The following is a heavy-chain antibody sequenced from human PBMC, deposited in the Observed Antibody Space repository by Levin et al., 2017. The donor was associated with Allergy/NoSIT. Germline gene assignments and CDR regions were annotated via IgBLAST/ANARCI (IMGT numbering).Heavy chain of an antibody. D-gene: IGHD6-19*01. V-gene: IGHV4-59*08. CDR3: AKSPKVTRGWYLGSQ. CDR1: GDSINTYY. CDR2: IHYTGST. J-gene: IGHJ4*02. Sequence: SETLSLTCTVSGDSINTYYWTWIRQCPGKGLEWIGYIHYTGSTNYNPSLKSRVTMSVDASKNQFSLEMTSVTAADTAVYYCAKSPKVTRGWYLGSQWGQGTLVTVSS.